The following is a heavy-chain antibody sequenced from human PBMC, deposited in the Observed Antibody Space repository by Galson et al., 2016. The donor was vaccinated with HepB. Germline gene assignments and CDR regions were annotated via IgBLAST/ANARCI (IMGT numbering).Heavy chain of an antibody. CDR1: GGSISSGGYY. J-gene: IGHJ4*02. V-gene: IGHV4-31*03. D-gene: IGHD1-1*01. CDR3: ARVPLERRGPGYFHH. Sequence: TLSLTCTVSGGSISSGGYYWSWIRQHSGKGLEWIGHIYYSGSTYHNPSLKSRLTISVDTSKNQFSLKLSSVTAADTAVYYCARVPLERRGPGYFHHWGQGTLVTVSS. CDR2: IYYSGST.